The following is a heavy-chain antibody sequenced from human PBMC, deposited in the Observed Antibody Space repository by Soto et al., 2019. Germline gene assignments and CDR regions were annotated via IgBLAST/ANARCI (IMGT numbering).Heavy chain of an antibody. J-gene: IGHJ6*03. CDR2: ISSSSSYI. D-gene: IGHD3-10*01. CDR3: ARYYGSGSYYILPKAHMDV. V-gene: IGHV3-21*01. CDR1: GFTFSSYS. Sequence: GGSLRLSCAASGFTFSSYSMNWVRQAPGKGLEWVSSISSSSSYIYYADSVKGRFTISRDNAKNSLYLQMNSLRAEDTAVYYCARYYGSGSYYILPKAHMDVWGKGTTVTVSS.